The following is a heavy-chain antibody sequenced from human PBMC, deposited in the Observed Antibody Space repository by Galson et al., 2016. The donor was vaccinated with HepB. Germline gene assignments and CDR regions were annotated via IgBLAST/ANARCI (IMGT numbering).Heavy chain of an antibody. Sequence: SLRLSCAPSGFSVSNNYMNWVRQAPGKGLEWVSTISGSGGSTYHADSVKGRFTISRDNSKNTVYLQMSRLRAEDTAVYYCAKFASGTYYLDSFDYWGQGTLVTVSS. CDR3: AKFASGTYYLDSFDY. V-gene: IGHV3-23*01. CDR1: GFSVSNNY. CDR2: ISGSGGST. D-gene: IGHD3-10*01. J-gene: IGHJ4*02.